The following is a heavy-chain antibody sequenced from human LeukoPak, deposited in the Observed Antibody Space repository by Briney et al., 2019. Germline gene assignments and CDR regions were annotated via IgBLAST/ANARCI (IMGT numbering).Heavy chain of an antibody. J-gene: IGHJ6*03. V-gene: IGHV1-69*05. CDR1: GYTFTGYY. CDR2: IIPIFGTA. D-gene: IGHD2-8*01. Sequence: ASVKVSCKASGYTFTGYYMHWVRQAPGQGLEWMGGIIPIFGTANYAQKFQGRVTITTDESTSTAYMELSSLRSEDTAVYYCARGVIMGNYMDVWGKGTTVTVSS. CDR3: ARGVIMGNYMDV.